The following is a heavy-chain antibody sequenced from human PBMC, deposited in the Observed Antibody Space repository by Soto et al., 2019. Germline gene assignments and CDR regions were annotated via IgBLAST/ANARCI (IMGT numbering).Heavy chain of an antibody. V-gene: IGHV3-48*02. J-gene: IGHJ4*02. CDR1: GFTFSSYS. CDR2: ISSSGTTI. Sequence: EVQLVESGGGLVQPGGSLRLSCAASGFTFSSYSMSWVRQAPGKGREWVAYISSSGTTIYYADSVKGRFTISRDNGKNSLYLQMNGLRDDDTAVYYCARGAAAGTSRFDYWGQGTLVTVSS. CDR3: ARGAAAGTSRFDY. D-gene: IGHD6-25*01.